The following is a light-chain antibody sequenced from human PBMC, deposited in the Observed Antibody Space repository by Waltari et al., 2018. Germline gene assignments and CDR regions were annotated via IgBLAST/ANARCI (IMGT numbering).Light chain of an antibody. Sequence: DIQMTQSPSSLSASVGDRVTITCRASQSIASNLSWYQQKPGKAPKHLIYTASSLQSGVPSRFSARGSGTDFTLTISSLQREDFATYYCQQSYSSPRTFGQGTKVEVK. CDR3: QQSYSSPRT. J-gene: IGKJ1*01. V-gene: IGKV1-39*01. CDR2: TAS. CDR1: QSIASN.